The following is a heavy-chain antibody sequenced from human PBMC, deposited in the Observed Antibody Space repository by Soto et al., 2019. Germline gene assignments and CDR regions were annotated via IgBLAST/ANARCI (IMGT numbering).Heavy chain of an antibody. J-gene: IGHJ6*02. CDR1: GYTFTSYA. D-gene: IGHD4-17*01. CDR2: INAGNGST. Sequence: ASVKVSCKASGYTFTSYAMHWVRQAPGQSLEWMGWINAGNGSTKYSQKLQGRVTITRDTSASTAYMELSSLRSEDTAVYYCGRFVYSDPRDHYYYGMDVWGQATTVTVCS. V-gene: IGHV1-3*01. CDR3: GRFVYSDPRDHYYYGMDV.